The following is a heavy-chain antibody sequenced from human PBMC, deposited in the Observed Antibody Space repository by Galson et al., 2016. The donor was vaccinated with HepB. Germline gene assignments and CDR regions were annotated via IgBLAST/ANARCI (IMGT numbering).Heavy chain of an antibody. J-gene: IGHJ5*02. CDR3: ARDQTRRGPTTFDN. CDR1: GFTFSNYW. Sequence: SLRLGCAASGFTFSNYWMHCVRQSPGMGLVWVSRISSDGLTTTYADSVKGRFTISRDNGRNTLYLQMNSLRAEDTGVYYCARDQTRRGPTTFDNWGQGTLVTVSS. CDR2: ISSDGLTT. V-gene: IGHV3-74*03. D-gene: IGHD1-26*01.